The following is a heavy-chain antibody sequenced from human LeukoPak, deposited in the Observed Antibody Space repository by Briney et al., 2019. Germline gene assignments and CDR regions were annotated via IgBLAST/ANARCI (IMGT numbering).Heavy chain of an antibody. Sequence: ASVKVSCKASGYTFTSYGMNWVRQAPGQGLEWMGWINTNTGDPTYAQGFTGRFVFSLDTSVSTAYLQISSLKAEDTAVYYCCYSGSYYSFDPWGQGTLVTVSS. CDR2: INTNTGDP. D-gene: IGHD1-26*01. CDR3: CYSGSYYSFDP. J-gene: IGHJ5*02. CDR1: GYTFTSYG. V-gene: IGHV7-4-1*02.